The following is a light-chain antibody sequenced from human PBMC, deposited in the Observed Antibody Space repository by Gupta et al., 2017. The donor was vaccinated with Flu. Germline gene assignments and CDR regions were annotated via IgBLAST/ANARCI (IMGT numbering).Light chain of an antibody. J-gene: IGKJ4*01. CDR1: QNIYRF. Sequence: DIQMTQSPSSLSASVGDRVTITCRASQNIYRFLSWFQQKPGEAPKLLIYDTSTLQDRAPSRFRGGGSGTDFSLTITSLQPEDIATYYCQQGFSAPPTFGGGTKLEI. CDR3: QQGFSAPPT. CDR2: DTS. V-gene: IGKV1-39*01.